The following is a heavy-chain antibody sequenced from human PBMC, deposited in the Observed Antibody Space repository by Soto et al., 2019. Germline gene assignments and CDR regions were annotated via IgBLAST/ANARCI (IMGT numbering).Heavy chain of an antibody. Sequence: SGPTLVNPTQTLTLTCTFSGFSLRTNGMCVSWIRQPPGKALEWLARIDWDDDKYYSTSLKTRLTISKDTSKNQVVLTMTNMDPVDTATYYCARIPRSYSGSYTYFDYWGQGTLVTVSS. V-gene: IGHV2-70*11. CDR3: ARIPRSYSGSYTYFDY. CDR1: GFSLRTNGMC. CDR2: IDWDDDK. J-gene: IGHJ4*02. D-gene: IGHD1-26*01.